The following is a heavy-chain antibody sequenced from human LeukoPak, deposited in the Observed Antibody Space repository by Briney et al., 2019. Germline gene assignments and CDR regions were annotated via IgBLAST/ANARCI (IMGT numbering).Heavy chain of an antibody. V-gene: IGHV3-64*01. J-gene: IGHJ6*03. CDR3: ARADSPAFTYYMDV. CDR2: ISSNGGST. Sequence: PGGSLRLSCAASGFTFSSYAMHWVRQAPGKGLEYVSAISSNGGSTYYANSVKGRFTISRDNSKNTLYLQMGSLRAEDMAVYYCARADSPAFTYYMDVWGKGTTVTISS. D-gene: IGHD2-15*01. CDR1: GFTFSSYA.